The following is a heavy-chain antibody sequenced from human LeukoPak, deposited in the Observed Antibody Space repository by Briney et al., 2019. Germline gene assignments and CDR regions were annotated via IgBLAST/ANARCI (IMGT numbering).Heavy chain of an antibody. CDR3: ASHMAVAGTRGFDD. J-gene: IGHJ4*02. D-gene: IGHD6-19*01. V-gene: IGHV4-39*07. Sequence: SETLSLTCTVSGGSISSSSYYWGWIRQPPGKGLEWIGEISQTGTTYYDPSLKSRTTISIDRSKNHFSLTLTSATAADTAVYFCASHMAVAGTRGFDDWGPGTLVTVSS. CDR2: ISQTGTT. CDR1: GGSISSSSYY.